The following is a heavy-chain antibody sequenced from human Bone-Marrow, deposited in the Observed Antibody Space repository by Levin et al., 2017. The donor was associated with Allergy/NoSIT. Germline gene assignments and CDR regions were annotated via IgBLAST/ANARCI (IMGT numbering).Heavy chain of an antibody. Sequence: ASVKVSCKASGYTFTSYAMNWVRQAPGQGLEWMGWINTNTGNPTYAQGFTGRFVFSLDTSVSTAYLQISSLKAEDTAVYYCARDRNPLYCSSTSCYARSGGMDVWGQGTTVTVSS. J-gene: IGHJ6*02. CDR2: INTNTGNP. CDR3: ARDRNPLYCSSTSCYARSGGMDV. D-gene: IGHD2-2*01. CDR1: GYTFTSYA. V-gene: IGHV7-4-1*02.